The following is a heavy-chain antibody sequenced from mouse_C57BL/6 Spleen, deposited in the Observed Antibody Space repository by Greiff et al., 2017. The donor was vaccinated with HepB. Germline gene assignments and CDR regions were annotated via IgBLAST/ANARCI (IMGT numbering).Heavy chain of an antibody. V-gene: IGHV1-18*01. CDR3: ARCGLRRPYYYAMDY. CDR2: INPNNGGT. Sequence: EVQLQQSGPELVKPGASVKIPCKASGYTFTDYNMDWVKQSHGKSLEWIGDINPNNGGTIYNQKFKGKATLTVDKSSSTAYMELRSLTSEDTAVYYCARCGLRRPYYYAMDYWGQGTSVTVSS. D-gene: IGHD2-4*01. J-gene: IGHJ4*01. CDR1: GYTFTDYN.